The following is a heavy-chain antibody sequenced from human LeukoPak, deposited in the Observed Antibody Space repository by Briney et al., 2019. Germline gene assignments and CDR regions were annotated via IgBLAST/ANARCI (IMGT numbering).Heavy chain of an antibody. CDR2: IYYSGST. D-gene: IGHD3-22*01. Sequence: SETLSLTCTVSGGSISSSSYYWGWIRQPPGKGLEWIGSIYYSGSTYYNPSLKSRVTISVDTSKNQFSLKLSSVTAADTAVYYCARYDSSGYSADDAFDIWGQGTMVTVSS. V-gene: IGHV4-39*01. CDR1: GGSISSSSYY. CDR3: ARYDSSGYSADDAFDI. J-gene: IGHJ3*02.